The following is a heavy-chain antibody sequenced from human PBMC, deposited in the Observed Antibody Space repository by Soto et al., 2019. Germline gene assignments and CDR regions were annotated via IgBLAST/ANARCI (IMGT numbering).Heavy chain of an antibody. D-gene: IGHD6-6*01. CDR2: IYPGDSDT. J-gene: IGHJ3*02. Sequence: GESLKISCKGSGYSFTSYWIGWVRQMPGKGLEWMGIIYPGDSDTRYSPSFQGQVTISADKSISTAYLQWSGLKASDTAMYYCARQDDEYSSSAGSFDNWGQGTMVTVSS. V-gene: IGHV5-51*01. CDR3: ARQDDEYSSSAGSFDN. CDR1: GYSFTSYW.